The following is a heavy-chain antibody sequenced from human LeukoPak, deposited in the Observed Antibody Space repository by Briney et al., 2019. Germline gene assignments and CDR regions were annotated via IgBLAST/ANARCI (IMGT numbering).Heavy chain of an antibody. D-gene: IGHD2-2*01. CDR1: GYDFTTYW. Sequence: GESLKISCKGSGYDFTTYWIGWVRQMPGQGLEWMGIIYPGDSDTRNSPSFQGQVTISADKSISTVYLQWSSLKASDTAMYYCARDGPAPATADAFDIWGQGTMVTVSS. CDR2: IYPGDSDT. CDR3: ARDGPAPATADAFDI. V-gene: IGHV5-51*01. J-gene: IGHJ3*02.